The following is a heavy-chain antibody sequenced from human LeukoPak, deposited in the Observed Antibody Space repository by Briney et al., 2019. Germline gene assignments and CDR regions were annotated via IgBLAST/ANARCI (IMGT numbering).Heavy chain of an antibody. D-gene: IGHD5-18*01. Sequence: ASVKVSCKASGYTFTSYYMHWVRQAPGQGLGWMGRIIPILGIANYAQKFQGRVTITADKSTSTAYMELSSLRSEDTAVYYCARVIREYSYGYSWGQGTLVTVSS. J-gene: IGHJ4*02. CDR1: GYTFTSYY. V-gene: IGHV1-69*04. CDR3: ARVIREYSYGYS. CDR2: IIPILGIA.